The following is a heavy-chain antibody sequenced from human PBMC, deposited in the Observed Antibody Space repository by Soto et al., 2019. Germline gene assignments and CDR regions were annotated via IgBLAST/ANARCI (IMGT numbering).Heavy chain of an antibody. Sequence: EVQLLESGGGLVQPGGSLRLSCAASGFTFSSYAMSWVRQAPGKGLEWVSAISGSGGSTYYADSVKGRFTISRDNSKNTLYLQMNSRRAEDTAVYYCAKYQYYYDSSRYFDYWGQGTLVTVSS. CDR1: GFTFSSYA. D-gene: IGHD3-22*01. CDR3: AKYQYYYDSSRYFDY. V-gene: IGHV3-23*01. CDR2: ISGSGGST. J-gene: IGHJ4*02.